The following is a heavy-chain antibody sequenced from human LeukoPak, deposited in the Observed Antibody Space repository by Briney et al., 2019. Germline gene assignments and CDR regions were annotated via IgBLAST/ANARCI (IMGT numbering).Heavy chain of an antibody. D-gene: IGHD3-22*01. CDR1: GFTFSSYW. Sequence: GGSLRLSCAASGFTFSSYWMHWVRQAPGKGLVWVSRINSDVSSTSYADSVKGRFTSSRDTAKITLYLQMNSLRDEDTAVYYCARYYYDSSGYYLDYWGQGTLVTVSS. V-gene: IGHV3-74*01. J-gene: IGHJ4*02. CDR2: INSDVSST. CDR3: ARYYYDSSGYYLDY.